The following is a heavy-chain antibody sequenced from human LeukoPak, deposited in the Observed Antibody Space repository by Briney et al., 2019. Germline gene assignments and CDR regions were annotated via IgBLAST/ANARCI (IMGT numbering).Heavy chain of an antibody. CDR1: GFTVSSKY. D-gene: IGHD6-13*01. J-gene: IGHJ2*01. CDR2: IYANDNT. V-gene: IGHV3-53*01. CDR3: VSYEQHLSHWFFDL. Sequence: GGSLRPSCAASGFTVSSKYLTWVRQAPGKGLEWVSLIYANDNTDYEDSVKGRFTISRDISTNTMYLQMNSLRADDTAEYYCVSYEQHLSHWFFDLWGRGTLVTVSS.